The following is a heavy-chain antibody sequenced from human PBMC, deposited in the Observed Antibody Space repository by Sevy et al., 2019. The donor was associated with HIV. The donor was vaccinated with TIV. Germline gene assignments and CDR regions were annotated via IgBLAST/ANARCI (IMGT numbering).Heavy chain of an antibody. CDR3: TTGSSGDLHAFDI. Sequence: WGSLRLSCAASGFTFTKAWMSWVRQAPGKGLEWVGRIKSKTDGGTIDYASPVKGRFSISRDESKSTVFLQMNSLKTEDTAVYYCTTGSSGDLHAFDIWGQGTMVTVS. J-gene: IGHJ3*02. CDR2: IKSKTDGGTI. D-gene: IGHD2-15*01. V-gene: IGHV3-15*01. CDR1: GFTFTKAW.